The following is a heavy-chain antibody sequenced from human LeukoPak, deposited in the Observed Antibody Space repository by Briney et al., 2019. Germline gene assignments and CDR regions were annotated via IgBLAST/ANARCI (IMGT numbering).Heavy chain of an antibody. D-gene: IGHD6-13*01. CDR2: IYTSGST. Sequence: PSETLSLTCTVSGGSISRYYWSWIRQPPGKGLEWIGYIYTSGSTNYNPSLKSRVTISVDTSKNQLSLKLSSETAADTAVYYCARLYSSSWDKHSPFDPWGQGTLVTVSS. J-gene: IGHJ5*02. CDR1: GGSISRYY. V-gene: IGHV4-4*09. CDR3: ARLYSSSWDKHSPFDP.